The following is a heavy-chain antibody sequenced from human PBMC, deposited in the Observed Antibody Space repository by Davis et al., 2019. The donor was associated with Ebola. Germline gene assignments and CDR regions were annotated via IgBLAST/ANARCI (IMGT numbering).Heavy chain of an antibody. CDR2: IYYSESS. J-gene: IGHJ6*02. CDR3: AMRLGEFGGVDV. Sequence: MPSETLSLTCTVSGGSISSSYWSWIRQPPGKGLEWIGYIYYSESSNYNPSLKSRVTVSVDTSKNHFSLKLSSVTAADTAVYYCAMRLGEFGGVDVWGQGTTVTV. CDR1: GGSISSSY. D-gene: IGHD3-16*01. V-gene: IGHV4-59*01.